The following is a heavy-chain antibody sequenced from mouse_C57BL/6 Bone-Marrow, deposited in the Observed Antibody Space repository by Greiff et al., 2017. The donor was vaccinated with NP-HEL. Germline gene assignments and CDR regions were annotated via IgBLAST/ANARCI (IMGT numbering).Heavy chain of an antibody. CDR3: ARPWLRRGSYWYFDV. V-gene: IGHV15-2*01. CDR1: DSEVFPIAY. Sequence: QVQLQQSGSELRSPGSSVKLSCKDFDSEVFPIAYMSWVRQKPGHGFEWIGGILPSIGRTIYGEKFEDKATLDADTLSNTAYLELNSLTSEDSAIYDCARPWLRRGSYWYFDVWGTGTTVTVSS. CDR2: ILPSIGRT. D-gene: IGHD2-2*01. J-gene: IGHJ1*03.